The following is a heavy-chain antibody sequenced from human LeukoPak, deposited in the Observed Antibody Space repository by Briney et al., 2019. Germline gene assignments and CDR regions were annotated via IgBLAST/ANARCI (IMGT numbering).Heavy chain of an antibody. CDR3: ARDKGARRLVPAASDY. V-gene: IGHV3-21*01. Sequence: TGGSLRLSCAASGFTFSSYSMNWVRQAPGKGLEWVSSISSSSSYIYYADSVKGRFPISRDNAKNSLYLQMNSLRAEDTSVYYCARDKGARRLVPAASDYWGQGTLVTVSS. D-gene: IGHD2-2*01. J-gene: IGHJ4*02. CDR2: ISSSSSYI. CDR1: GFTFSSYS.